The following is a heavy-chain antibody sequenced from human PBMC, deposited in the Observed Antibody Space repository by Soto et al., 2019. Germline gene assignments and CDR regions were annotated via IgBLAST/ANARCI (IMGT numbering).Heavy chain of an antibody. D-gene: IGHD6-13*01. J-gene: IGHJ6*02. CDR1: GYTFTSYD. Sequence: QVQLVQSGAEVKKPGASVKVSCKASGYTFTSYDISWVRQAPGQGLEWMGWISTSNGNTKYAQKLQGRVTMTTDTSTSTAYMELRSLRSDDTAVYYCARDALAAVVDGVYYYGMDVWGQGTTVTVSS. CDR2: ISTSNGNT. CDR3: ARDALAAVVDGVYYYGMDV. V-gene: IGHV1-18*01.